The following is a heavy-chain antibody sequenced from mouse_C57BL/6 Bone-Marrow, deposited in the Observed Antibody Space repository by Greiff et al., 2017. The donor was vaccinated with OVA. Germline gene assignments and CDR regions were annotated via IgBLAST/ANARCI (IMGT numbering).Heavy chain of an antibody. D-gene: IGHD4-1*01. CDR3: ARSRGLGSYWYFDV. J-gene: IGHJ1*03. V-gene: IGHV1-69*01. Sequence: VQLQQPGAELVMPGASVKLSCKASGYTFTSYWMHWVKQRPGQGLEWIGEIDPSDSYTNYNQKFKGKSTLTVDKSSSTAYMQLSSLTSEDSAVYYCARSRGLGSYWYFDVWGTGTTVTVSS. CDR2: IDPSDSYT. CDR1: GYTFTSYW.